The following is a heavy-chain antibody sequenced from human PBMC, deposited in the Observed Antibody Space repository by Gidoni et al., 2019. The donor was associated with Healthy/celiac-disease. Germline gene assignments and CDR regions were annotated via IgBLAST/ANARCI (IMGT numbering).Heavy chain of an antibody. V-gene: IGHV4-39*01. Sequence: QLQLQESGPGLVKPSETLSLTCTVSGGSISSSSYYWGWIRQPPGKGLEWIGSIYYSGSTYYNPSLKSRVTISVDTSKNQFSLKLSSVTAADTAVYYCARYSSSWTEGYYYYYGMDVWGQGTTVTVSS. J-gene: IGHJ6*02. CDR1: GGSISSSSYY. CDR3: ARYSSSWTEGYYYYYGMDV. CDR2: IYYSGST. D-gene: IGHD6-13*01.